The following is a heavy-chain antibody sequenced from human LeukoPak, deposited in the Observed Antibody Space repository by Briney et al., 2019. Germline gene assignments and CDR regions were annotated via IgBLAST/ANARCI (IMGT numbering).Heavy chain of an antibody. D-gene: IGHD1-26*01. CDR1: GGSISSYY. V-gene: IGHV4-59*01. CDR3: ARDHGWEYYFDY. Sequence: SETLSLTCTVSGGSISSYYWNWIRQPPGKGLEWIGYIYYSGSTNYNPSLKSRVTIPVDTSKNQFSLKLSSVTAADTAVYYCARDHGWEYYFDYWGQGTLVTVSS. CDR2: IYYSGST. J-gene: IGHJ4*02.